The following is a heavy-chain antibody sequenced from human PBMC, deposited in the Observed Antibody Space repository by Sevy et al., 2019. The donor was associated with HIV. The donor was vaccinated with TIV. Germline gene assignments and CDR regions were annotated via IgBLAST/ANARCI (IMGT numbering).Heavy chain of an antibody. CDR1: GFTFSSYG. D-gene: IGHD3-3*01. J-gene: IGHJ6*02. Sequence: GGSLRLSCAASGFTFSSYGMHWVRQAPGKGLEWVAVISYDGSNKYYADSVKGRFTISRDNSKNTLYLQMNSLRAEDTAVYYCAKDYSYYDFWSGYYQDYYYYSMDVWGQGTTVTVSS. CDR2: ISYDGSNK. CDR3: AKDYSYYDFWSGYYQDYYYYSMDV. V-gene: IGHV3-30*18.